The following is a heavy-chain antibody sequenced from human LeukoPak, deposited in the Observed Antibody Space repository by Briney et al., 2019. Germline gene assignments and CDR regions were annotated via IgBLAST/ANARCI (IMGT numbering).Heavy chain of an antibody. CDR1: GFTFSDYY. CDR2: ISSGGSSI. Sequence: GGSLRPSCAASGFTFSDYYMNWIRQAPGKGLEWVSYISSGGSSIYYADSVKGRFTISRDNAKSSLYMQMNSLRAEDTAVYYCARGDWYSFDYWGQGTLVTVSS. V-gene: IGHV3-11*01. D-gene: IGHD6-19*01. J-gene: IGHJ4*02. CDR3: ARGDWYSFDY.